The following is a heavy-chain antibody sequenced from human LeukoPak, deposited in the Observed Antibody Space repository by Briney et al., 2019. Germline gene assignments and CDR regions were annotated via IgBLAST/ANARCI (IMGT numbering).Heavy chain of an antibody. CDR2: IYHSGST. CDR1: GGSISSGGYY. J-gene: IGHJ2*01. V-gene: IGHV4-30-2*01. D-gene: IGHD2-2*01. Sequence: PSQTLSLTCTVSGGSISSGGYYWSWIRQPPGKGLEWIGYIYHSGSTYYNPSLKSRVTISVDRSKNQFSLKLSSVTAADTAVYYCAREVVVVPAARDVWYFDLWGRGTLVTVSS. CDR3: AREVVVVPAARDVWYFDL.